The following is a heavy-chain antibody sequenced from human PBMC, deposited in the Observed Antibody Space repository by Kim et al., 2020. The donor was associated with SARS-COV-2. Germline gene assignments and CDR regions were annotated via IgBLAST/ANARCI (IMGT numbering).Heavy chain of an antibody. Sequence: SETLSLTCTVSGGSISSYYCSWIRQPPGKGLEWVWYITNSGSNNNYSSPTIRRTITVNVNKNKFPLKLMPSTAADAAADYYASPPAGGWLLWNYWVHY. CDR2: ITNSGSN. V-gene: IGHV4-4*08. CDR1: GGSISSYY. D-gene: IGHD1-7*01. J-gene: IGHJ4*01. CDR3: ASPPAGGWLLWNYWVHY.